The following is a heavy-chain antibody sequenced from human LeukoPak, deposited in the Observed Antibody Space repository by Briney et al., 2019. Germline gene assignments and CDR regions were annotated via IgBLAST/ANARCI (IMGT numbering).Heavy chain of an antibody. V-gene: IGHV1-18*01. CDR1: VFILRNFG. J-gene: IGHJ4*02. CDR2: ISIADGRT. CDR3: ARVPDTAYKY. D-gene: IGHD2-21*01. Sequence: ASVKVSCKASVFILRNFGISWLRQAPGQGLEWMAWISIADGRTDYAQNFQGRVTLTTDTSTNTAYMELRSLRSDDTAVYFCARVPDTAYKYWGQGTLVTVSS.